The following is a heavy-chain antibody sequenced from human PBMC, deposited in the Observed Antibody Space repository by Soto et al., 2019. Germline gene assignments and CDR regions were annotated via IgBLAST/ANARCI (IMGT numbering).Heavy chain of an antibody. V-gene: IGHV2-5*02. D-gene: IGHD2-8*02. CDR3: AHRLTGDAFDI. J-gene: IGHJ3*02. CDR1: GFSLSTSGVG. CDR2: IYWDDDK. Sequence: QITLKESGPTLVKPTQTLTLTCTFSGFSLSTSGVGVGWIRQPPGKALEWLALIYWDDDKRYSPSLKRRLTITNDTSKNQVVLTMTNMDPVDTATYYCAHRLTGDAFDIWGQGTMVTVSS.